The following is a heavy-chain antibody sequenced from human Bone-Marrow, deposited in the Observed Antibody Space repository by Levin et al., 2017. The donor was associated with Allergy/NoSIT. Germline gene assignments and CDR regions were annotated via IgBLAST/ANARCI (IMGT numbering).Heavy chain of an antibody. CDR3: ARDVTVYDSSGYYYLGYFDY. CDR1: GFTFSSYW. V-gene: IGHV3-74*01. J-gene: IGHJ4*02. CDR2: INSDGSST. D-gene: IGHD3-22*01. Sequence: GGSLRLSCAASGFTFSSYWMHWVRQAPGKGLVWVSRINSDGSSTSYADSVKGRFTISRDNAKNTLYLQMNSLRAEDTAVYYCARDVTVYDSSGYYYLGYFDYWGQGTLVTVSS.